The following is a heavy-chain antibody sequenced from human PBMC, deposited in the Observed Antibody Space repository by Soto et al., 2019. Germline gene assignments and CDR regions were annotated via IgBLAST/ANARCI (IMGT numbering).Heavy chain of an antibody. J-gene: IGHJ6*02. CDR3: ARELFYGMDV. Sequence: LRLSFAASGFTFSDYFLTWIRQAPGKGLEWVSYISSSGSDIYYADSVKGRFTISRDNAQNSLYLQMNSLRAEDTAVYYCARELFYGMDVWGQGTTVTVSS. V-gene: IGHV3-11*01. CDR1: GFTFSDYF. CDR2: ISSSGSDI.